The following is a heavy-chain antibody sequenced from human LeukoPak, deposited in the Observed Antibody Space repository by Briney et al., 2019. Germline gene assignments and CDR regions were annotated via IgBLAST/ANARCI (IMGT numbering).Heavy chain of an antibody. Sequence: GASVKVSCKASGYTFTSYGISWVRQAPGQGLEWMGWISAYNGNTNYAQKLQGRVTMTTDTSTSTAYMELRSLGSDDTAVYYCASQLAYCGGDCYSTPPSFFDYWGQGTLVTVSS. CDR1: GYTFTSYG. CDR2: ISAYNGNT. D-gene: IGHD2-21*02. V-gene: IGHV1-18*01. J-gene: IGHJ4*02. CDR3: ASQLAYCGGDCYSTPPSFFDY.